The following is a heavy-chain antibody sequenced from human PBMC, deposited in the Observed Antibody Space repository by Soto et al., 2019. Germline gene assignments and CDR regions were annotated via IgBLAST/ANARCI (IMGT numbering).Heavy chain of an antibody. V-gene: IGHV4-34*01. CDR2: INHSGTS. D-gene: IGHD3-10*01. CDR3: ARYKKPGVTMVRGVYDY. CDR1: GGSFSGYY. J-gene: IGHJ4*02. Sequence: SETLSLTCAVYGGSFSGYYWSWIRQPPGKGLEWIGEINHSGTSNYNQSLKSRVSISEDTSNNHFSLKLSSVSAADTAVYYCARYKKPGVTMVRGVYDYWGQGTLVTVSS.